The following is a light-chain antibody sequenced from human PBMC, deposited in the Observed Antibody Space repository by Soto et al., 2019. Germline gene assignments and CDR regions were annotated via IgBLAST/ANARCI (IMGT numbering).Light chain of an antibody. Sequence: DIQMTQSPSTLSASVGDRVTITCRASQSISSWLAWYQQKPGKAPKLLIYDASSLESGVPSRFSGSGSGTEFTLTISSLEPEDFGVYYCQQRTNWPPSLTFGPGTRVEMK. J-gene: IGKJ3*01. CDR1: QSISSW. CDR3: QQRTNWPPSLT. CDR2: DAS. V-gene: IGKV1-5*01.